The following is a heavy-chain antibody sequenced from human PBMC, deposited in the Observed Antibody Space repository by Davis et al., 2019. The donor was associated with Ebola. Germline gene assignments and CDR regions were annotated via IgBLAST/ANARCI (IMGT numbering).Heavy chain of an antibody. Sequence: LRLSCAISGDGVSINSAGWNWIRQSPSRGLEWLGRTYYKSKWYNDYAVSVKSRITINPDTSKNQFSLQLNSVTPEDTALYYCTRGWLRGGMDVWGEGTTVTVSS. V-gene: IGHV6-1*01. J-gene: IGHJ6*04. D-gene: IGHD5-18*01. CDR2: TYYKSKWYN. CDR1: GDGVSINSAG. CDR3: TRGWLRGGMDV.